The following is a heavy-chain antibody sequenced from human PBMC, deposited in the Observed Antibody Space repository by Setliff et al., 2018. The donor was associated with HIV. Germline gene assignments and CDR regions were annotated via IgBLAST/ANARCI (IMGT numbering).Heavy chain of an antibody. CDR2: IYHSGSP. CDR3: ARISQLLDYAMDV. J-gene: IGHJ6*02. V-gene: IGHV4-38-2*02. CDR1: GDFFSSDYY. D-gene: IGHD6-13*01. Sequence: PSETLSLTCTVSGDFFSSDYYWGWIRQSPGKGLEWIGTIYHSGSPYYSPSLQSRVTISVDRSKNHLSLNVTSVTAADTAGYYCARISQLLDYAMDVWGQGTTVTVSS.